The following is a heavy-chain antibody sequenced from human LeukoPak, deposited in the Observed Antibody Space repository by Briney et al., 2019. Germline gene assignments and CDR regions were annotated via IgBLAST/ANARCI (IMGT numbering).Heavy chain of an antibody. V-gene: IGHV4-4*07. J-gene: IGHJ4*02. CDR3: ARDTNECSYGSYFDY. Sequence: SETLSLTCTVSGGSISSYYWSWIRQPAGKGLEWIGRIYTSGSTNYNPSLKSRVTISVDKSKNQFSLKLSSVTAADTAVYYCARDTNECSYGSYFDYWGQGTLVTVSS. CDR2: IYTSGST. CDR1: GGSISSYY. D-gene: IGHD5-18*01.